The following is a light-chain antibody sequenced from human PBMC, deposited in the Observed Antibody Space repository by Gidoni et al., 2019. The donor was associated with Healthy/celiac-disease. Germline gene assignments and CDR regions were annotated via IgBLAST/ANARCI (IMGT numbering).Light chain of an antibody. V-gene: IGKV1-9*01. Sequence: DIQLTQSPSFLSASVGDRVTITCRASQGISSYLAWYQQKPGKAPKLLIDAASTLQSGVPSRFSGSGAGTEFTLTSSSLQPEDFATYYCQQLNSYPITFGQGTRLEIK. CDR1: QGISSY. J-gene: IGKJ5*01. CDR3: QQLNSYPIT. CDR2: AAS.